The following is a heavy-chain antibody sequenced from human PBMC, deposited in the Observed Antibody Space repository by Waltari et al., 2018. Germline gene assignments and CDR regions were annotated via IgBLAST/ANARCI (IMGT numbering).Heavy chain of an antibody. CDR1: GFTFSSYW. Sequence: EVQLVESGGGLVQPGGSLRLSCAASGFTFSSYWMHWVRQAPGKGLVWVSRINGDKVRSTSYADSVKGRFTVSRDNAKNTLYLQMDSLRAEDTALYYCAAPGENDVEYLQHWGQGTLVTVSS. V-gene: IGHV3-74*01. CDR2: INGDKVRST. D-gene: IGHD2-21*01. CDR3: AAPGENDVEYLQH. J-gene: IGHJ1*01.